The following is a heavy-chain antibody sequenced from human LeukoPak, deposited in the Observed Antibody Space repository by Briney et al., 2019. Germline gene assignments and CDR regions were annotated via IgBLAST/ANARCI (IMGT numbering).Heavy chain of an antibody. V-gene: IGHV4-4*07. J-gene: IGHJ6*02. CDR1: GGSICSYH. CDR3: ARNRGSHRYYYGLDV. CDR2: IYTNETT. Sequence: PPETLSLTCTVSGGSICSYHWSWIRQAAGKGLEWIGRIYTNETTNSNPSLKSRVTMSIDTSKNQFSLRLRSVTAADTAVYFCARNRGSHRYYYGLDVWGQGTTVTVSS. D-gene: IGHD1-26*01.